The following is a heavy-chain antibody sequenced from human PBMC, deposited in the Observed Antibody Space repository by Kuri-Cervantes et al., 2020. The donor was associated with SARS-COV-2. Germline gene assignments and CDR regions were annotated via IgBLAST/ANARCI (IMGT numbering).Heavy chain of an antibody. Sequence: LSLTCAASGFTFSSYAMHWVRQAPGKGLEWVSSISGSGDSTYYGDSVKGRFTISRDDSKNTLFLQMNGLRAEDTAVYYCAKLKRYQLLRYHMDVWGKGTTVIVSS. CDR1: GFTFSSYA. D-gene: IGHD2-2*01. J-gene: IGHJ6*03. V-gene: IGHV3-23*01. CDR2: ISGSGDST. CDR3: AKLKRYQLLRYHMDV.